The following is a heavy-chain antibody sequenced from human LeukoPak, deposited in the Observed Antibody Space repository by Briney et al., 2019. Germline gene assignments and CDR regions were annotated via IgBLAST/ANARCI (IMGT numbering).Heavy chain of an antibody. J-gene: IGHJ4*02. CDR2: IYHSGST. V-gene: IGHV4-4*02. CDR1: GGSISSSNW. Sequence: SETLSLTCAVSGGSISSSNWWSWVRQPPGKGLEWVGEIYHSGSTYYNPSLKNRLTISIDTSKSQFSLKLTSVTAADTAVYYCARDPIAYCGADCYSDWGQGTLVTVSS. D-gene: IGHD2-21*02. CDR3: ARDPIAYCGADCYSD.